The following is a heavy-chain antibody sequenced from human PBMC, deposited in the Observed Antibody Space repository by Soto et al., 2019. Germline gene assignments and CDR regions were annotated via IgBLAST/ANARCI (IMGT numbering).Heavy chain of an antibody. CDR2: INPNSGGT. V-gene: IGHV1-2*04. CDR1: GYTFTGYY. CDR3: ARGGGYSYHLYGMDV. Sequence: ASVKVSCKASGYTFTGYYMHWVRQAPGQGLEWMGWINPNSGGTNYAQKFQGWVTISLNTSKNQFSLKLTSVTAPDTAVYYCARGGGYSYHLYGMDVWGLGTTVTVSS. J-gene: IGHJ6*02. D-gene: IGHD5-18*01.